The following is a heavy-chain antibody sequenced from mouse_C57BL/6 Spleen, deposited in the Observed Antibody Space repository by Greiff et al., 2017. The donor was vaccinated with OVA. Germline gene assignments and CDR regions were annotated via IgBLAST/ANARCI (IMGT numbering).Heavy chain of an antibody. CDR3: TRAYVGLYWYFDV. CDR1: GYTFTDYE. J-gene: IGHJ1*03. V-gene: IGHV1-15*01. D-gene: IGHD3-3*01. CDR2: IDPETGGT. Sequence: VQLQQSGAELVRPGASVTLSCKASGYTFTDYEMHWVKQTPVHGLEWIGAIDPETGGTAYNQKFKGKAILTADKSSSTAYMELRSLTSEDSAVYYCTRAYVGLYWYFDVWGTGTTVTVSS.